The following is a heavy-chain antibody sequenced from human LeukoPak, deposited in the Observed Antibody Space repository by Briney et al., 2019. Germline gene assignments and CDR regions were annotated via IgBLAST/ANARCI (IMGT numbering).Heavy chain of an antibody. CDR1: GGTFSSYA. D-gene: IGHD5-18*01. Sequence: ASVKVSCKASGGTFSSYAISWVRQAPGQGLEWMGGIIPIFGTANYAQKFQGRVTITADESTSTAYMELSSLRSEDTAVYYCASNHFRGYSYGLPYDAFDIWGQGTMVTVSS. CDR2: IIPIFGTA. J-gene: IGHJ3*02. CDR3: ASNHFRGYSYGLPYDAFDI. V-gene: IGHV1-69*13.